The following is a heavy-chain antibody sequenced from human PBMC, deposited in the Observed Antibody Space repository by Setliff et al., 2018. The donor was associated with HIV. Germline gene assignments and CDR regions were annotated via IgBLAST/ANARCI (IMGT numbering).Heavy chain of an antibody. V-gene: IGHV3-7*01. D-gene: IGHD2-15*01. J-gene: IGHJ6*03. Sequence: GGSLRLSCAASGFSFSSYWMSWVRQAPGKGLEWVANIKEDGSEKYYVDSVRGRFTISRDNAKNSLYLQVNSLRAEDTAVYYCARDATRGGDMDVWAKGTTVTVSS. CDR3: ARDATRGGDMDV. CDR1: GFSFSSYW. CDR2: IKEDGSEK.